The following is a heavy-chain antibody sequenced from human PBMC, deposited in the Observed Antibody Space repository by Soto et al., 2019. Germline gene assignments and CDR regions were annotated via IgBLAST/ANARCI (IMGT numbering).Heavy chain of an antibody. CDR2: ISYDGSNK. J-gene: IGHJ4*02. CDR1: GFTFSSYG. CDR3: AQDGDSSGFFDY. V-gene: IGHV3-30*18. D-gene: IGHD3-22*01. Sequence: GGSLRLSCAASGFTFSSYGMHWVRQAPGKGLEWVAVISYDGSNKYYADSVKGRFTISRDNSKNTLYLQMNSLRAEDTAVYYCAQDGDSSGFFDYWGQGTLVTVSS.